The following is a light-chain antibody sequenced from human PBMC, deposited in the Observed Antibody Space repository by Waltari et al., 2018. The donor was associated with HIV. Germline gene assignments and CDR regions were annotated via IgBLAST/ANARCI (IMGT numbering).Light chain of an antibody. CDR3: AARDDSLSGVV. J-gene: IGLJ2*01. Sequence: QSVMTQPPSASGTPGQSVTISCSGSSSNIGNNPVNWYQQLPGTAPKLLIYTNNQRPSGVPDRFSGSRSGTSASLAISGLQSEDEADYYCAARDDSLSGVVFGGGTKLTVL. V-gene: IGLV1-44*01. CDR2: TNN. CDR1: SSNIGNNP.